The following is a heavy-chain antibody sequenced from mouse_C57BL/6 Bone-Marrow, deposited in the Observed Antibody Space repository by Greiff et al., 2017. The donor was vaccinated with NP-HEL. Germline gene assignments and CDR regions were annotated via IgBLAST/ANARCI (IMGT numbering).Heavy chain of an antibody. J-gene: IGHJ2*01. D-gene: IGHD1-1*01. CDR2: FHPYNDDT. Sequence: VQLQQSGAELVKPGASVKMSCKASGYTFTTYPIEWMKQNHGKSLEWIGNFHPYNDDTKYNEKFKGKATLTVEKSSSTVYLELSRLTSDDSAVYYCARRVYYGSSDEGGYFDYWGQGTTLTVSA. CDR1: GYTFTTYP. CDR3: ARRVYYGSSDEGGYFDY. V-gene: IGHV1-47*01.